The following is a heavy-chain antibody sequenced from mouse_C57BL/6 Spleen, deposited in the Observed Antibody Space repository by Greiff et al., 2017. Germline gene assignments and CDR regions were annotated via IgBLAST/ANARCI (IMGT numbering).Heavy chain of an antibody. V-gene: IGHV1-52*01. CDR1: GYTFTSYW. D-gene: IGHD3-2*02. J-gene: IGHJ4*01. CDR2: IDPSDSET. CDR3: ARDGSGYSYAMDY. Sequence: QVQLKQPGAELVRPGSSVKLSCKASGYTFTSYWMHWVKQRPIQGLEWIGNIDPSDSETPYNQKFKDKATLTVDKSSSTAYMQLSSLTSEDSAVYYCARDGSGYSYAMDYWGQGTSVTVSS.